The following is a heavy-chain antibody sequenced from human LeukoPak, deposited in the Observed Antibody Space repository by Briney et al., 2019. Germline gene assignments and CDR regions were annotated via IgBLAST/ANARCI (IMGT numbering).Heavy chain of an antibody. CDR3: ARDVGLDYGDYGPAFDI. D-gene: IGHD4-17*01. V-gene: IGHV3-30*02. CDR1: GFTFSNYG. CDR2: IRSDASNK. J-gene: IGHJ3*02. Sequence: PGGSLRLSCAASGFTFSNYGMHWVRQAPGKGLEWMAFIRSDASNKYYADSVKGRFTISRDNSKNTLYLQMNSLRAEDTAVYYCARDVGLDYGDYGPAFDIWGQGTMVTVSS.